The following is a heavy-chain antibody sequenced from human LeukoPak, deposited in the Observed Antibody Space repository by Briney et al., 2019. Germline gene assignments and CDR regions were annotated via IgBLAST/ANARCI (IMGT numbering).Heavy chain of an antibody. D-gene: IGHD3-22*01. CDR3: ARDHGLGVRSSGYYWTTPFDY. CDR1: GGSLSSYY. V-gene: IGHV4-4*07. J-gene: IGHJ4*02. CDR2: IYTSEST. Sequence: SETLSLTCTVSGGSLSSYYWSWIRQPAGKGLEWIGRIYTSESTNYNPSLKSRVTMSVDTSKNQFSLKLSSVTAADTAVYYCARDHGLGVRSSGYYWTTPFDYWGQGTLVTVSS.